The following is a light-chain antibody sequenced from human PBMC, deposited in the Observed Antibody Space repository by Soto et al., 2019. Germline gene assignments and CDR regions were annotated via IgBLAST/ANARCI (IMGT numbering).Light chain of an antibody. CDR1: QGIGSY. Sequence: DLPLTQSPSFLSASVGDRVTITCRASQGIGSYLGWYQQAPGKAPKLLIYGASTLQSGVPSRFSGSGSGTEFTLTISSRQPEDVATYYCQQLYTYQAFGGGTMMEI. V-gene: IGKV1-9*01. J-gene: IGKJ4*01. CDR3: QQLYTYQA. CDR2: GAS.